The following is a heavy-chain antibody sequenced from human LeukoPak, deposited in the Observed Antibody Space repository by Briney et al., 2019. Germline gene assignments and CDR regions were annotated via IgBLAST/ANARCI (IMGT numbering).Heavy chain of an antibody. J-gene: IGHJ3*02. CDR3: ARGGEWELLPAFDI. CDR2: IYYSGST. CDR1: GGSISSSSYY. V-gene: IGHV4-39*07. Sequence: PSETLSLTCTVSGGSISSSSYYWGWIRQPPGKGLEWIGSIYYSGSTYSNPSLKSRVTISVDTSKNQFSLKLSSVTAADTAVYYCARGGEWELLPAFDIWGQGTMVTVSS. D-gene: IGHD1-26*01.